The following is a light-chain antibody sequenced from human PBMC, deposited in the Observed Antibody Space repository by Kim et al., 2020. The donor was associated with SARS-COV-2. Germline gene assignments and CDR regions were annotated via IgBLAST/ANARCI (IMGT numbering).Light chain of an antibody. J-gene: IGKJ1*01. Sequence: VSPGESATPSCRAGQCVSTNVAWYQQKPGQAPSLLIHGASTRATGIPARFSGSGSGTEFTLTISSLQSEDFAVYNCQQYNNWPWTVGQGTKVDIK. CDR1: QCVSTN. CDR2: GAS. V-gene: IGKV3-15*01. CDR3: QQYNNWPWT.